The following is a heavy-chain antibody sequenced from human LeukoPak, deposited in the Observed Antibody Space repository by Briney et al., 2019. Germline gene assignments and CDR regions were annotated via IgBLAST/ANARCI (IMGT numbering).Heavy chain of an antibody. D-gene: IGHD6-25*01. J-gene: IGHJ4*02. CDR2: IGTSGGPI. V-gene: IGHV3-48*02. CDR3: ARDYRSDKYFDY. Sequence: RLSXAASGLTFSSMNWVRQAPGKGLEWISYIGTSGGPIYYAYSVKGRFTVSRDNAKNSLYLQMNSLRDDDTAVYFCARDYRSDKYFDYWGQGTLVXV. CDR1: GLTFSS.